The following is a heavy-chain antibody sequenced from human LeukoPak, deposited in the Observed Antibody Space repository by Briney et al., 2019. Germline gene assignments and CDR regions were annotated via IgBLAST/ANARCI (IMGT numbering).Heavy chain of an antibody. J-gene: IGHJ4*02. V-gene: IGHV1-2*02. D-gene: IGHD1-14*01. CDR3: APDSASIL. Sequence: ASVKVSFKASGYTFTDSYMHWVRQAPGQGRAWMGWIDPKSGATKYAQKFQGRVTMARDTSTSTAYMELSRLTFDDTAVYYWAPDSASILWGQGSLVTVS. CDR1: GYTFTDSY. CDR2: IDPKSGAT.